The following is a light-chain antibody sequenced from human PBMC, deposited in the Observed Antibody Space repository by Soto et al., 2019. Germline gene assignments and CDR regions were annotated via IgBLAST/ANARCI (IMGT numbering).Light chain of an antibody. CDR1: HSVSRY. CDR2: DAS. CDR3: QQRSNWPT. Sequence: EIVLTQSPSTLSLPPGERATLSCRTSHSVSRYLAWYQQKPGQAPRLLIYDASNRATGIPARSSGSGSGTDFTLSISSLKPEDFAVYYCQQRSNWPTFGQGTKVEIK. J-gene: IGKJ1*01. V-gene: IGKV3-11*01.